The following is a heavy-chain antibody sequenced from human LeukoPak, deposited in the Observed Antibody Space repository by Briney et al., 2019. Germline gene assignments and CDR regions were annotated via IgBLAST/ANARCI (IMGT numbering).Heavy chain of an antibody. CDR3: ATDPSGPSDSSGWYYFDN. V-gene: IGHV3-7*01. CDR2: IKQDASET. J-gene: IGHJ4*02. Sequence: GGSLRLSCAASGFIGSNYCMGWVRHAPGKGLELVAYIKQDASETYYVDSVRGRFSISRDNAKNSLFLQMNSLRAEDTAVYYCATDPSGPSDSSGWYYFDNWGQGTLVTVSS. CDR1: GFIGSNYC. D-gene: IGHD6-19*01.